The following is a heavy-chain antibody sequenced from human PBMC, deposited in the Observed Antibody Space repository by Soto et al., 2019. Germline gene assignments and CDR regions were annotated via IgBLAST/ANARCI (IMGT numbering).Heavy chain of an antibody. V-gene: IGHV3-48*03. CDR1: GFSFSSFA. J-gene: IGHJ4*02. Sequence: GGSLRLSCEASGFSFSSFAMHWVRQAPGRGLEWVSYISDDGASVYYADSLKGRFTISRDNAKNSLSLQMNNLRAEDTAVYYCARENSVQAWLHHFDHWGLGTLVTVS. CDR2: ISDDGASV. D-gene: IGHD5-18*01. CDR3: ARENSVQAWLHHFDH.